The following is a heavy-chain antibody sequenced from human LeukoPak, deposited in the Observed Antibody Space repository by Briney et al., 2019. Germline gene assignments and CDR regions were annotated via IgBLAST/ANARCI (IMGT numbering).Heavy chain of an antibody. D-gene: IGHD6-19*01. CDR3: ARAHSSGWYYFDY. J-gene: IGHJ4*02. Sequence: AAVQVSCKSSGYTFTGYYMHWVRQAPGQGLDWMGWINPNSGGTNYAQKFQGRVTMTRDTSISTAYMELSRLRSDDTAVYYCARAHSSGWYYFDYWGQGTLVTVPS. CDR1: GYTFTGYY. V-gene: IGHV1-2*02. CDR2: INPNSGGT.